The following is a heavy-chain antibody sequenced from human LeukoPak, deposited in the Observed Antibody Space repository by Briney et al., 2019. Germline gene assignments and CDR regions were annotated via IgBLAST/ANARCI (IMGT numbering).Heavy chain of an antibody. CDR1: EFTFSNYG. CDR3: ARSIAVAQYYYYYMDV. Sequence: GGSLRLSCAASEFTFSNYGMTWVRQAPGKGLEWVSSISTSGGSTYYADSVKGRFTISRDNSNNTLYLQMNSLRAEDTAVYYCARSIAVAQYYYYYMDVWGKGTTVTISS. D-gene: IGHD6-19*01. CDR2: ISTSGGST. V-gene: IGHV3-23*01. J-gene: IGHJ6*03.